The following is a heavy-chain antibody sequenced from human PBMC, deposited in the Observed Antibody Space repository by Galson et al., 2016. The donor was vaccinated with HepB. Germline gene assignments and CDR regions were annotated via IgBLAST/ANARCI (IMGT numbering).Heavy chain of an antibody. CDR3: ARSHYTAIRGTPDY. CDR2: ISSSSSYI. Sequence: SLRLSCAASGFTFRSYSMNWVRQAPGKGLEWVSSISSSSSYIYYADSVKGRFTISRDNAKNSLYLQMNSLRAEDTAVYYCARSHYTAIRGTPDYWGQGTLVTVSS. D-gene: IGHD5-18*01. CDR1: GFTFRSYS. J-gene: IGHJ4*02. V-gene: IGHV3-21*01.